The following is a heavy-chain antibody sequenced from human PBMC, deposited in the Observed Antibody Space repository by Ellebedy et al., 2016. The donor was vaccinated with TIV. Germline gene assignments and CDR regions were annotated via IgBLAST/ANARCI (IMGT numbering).Heavy chain of an antibody. CDR3: ARGARSSDRRFDS. Sequence: SETLSLTCSVSGGPISSYYWSWIRQSPGKGLEWIGYIYYSGSTNYNPSLQSRVTMSVDTSKNQFSLKLSSLTAADTAVYYCARGARSSDRRFDSWGQGTLVTVSS. CDR2: IYYSGST. D-gene: IGHD6-19*01. J-gene: IGHJ4*02. V-gene: IGHV4-59*01. CDR1: GGPISSYY.